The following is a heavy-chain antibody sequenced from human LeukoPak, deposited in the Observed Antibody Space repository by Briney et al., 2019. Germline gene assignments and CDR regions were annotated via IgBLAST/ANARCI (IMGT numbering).Heavy chain of an antibody. V-gene: IGHV5-51*01. CDR1: GYSFTSYW. D-gene: IGHD7-27*01. CDR3: ARHVSGAWSTFDY. CDR2: IYPGDSDT. J-gene: IGHJ4*02. Sequence: GESLKISCKGSGYSFTSYWIGWVRQMPGKGLEWMGTIYPGDSDTRYSPSFQGQVTISADKSISTVYLQWSSLKASDTAMYYCARHVSGAWSTFDYWGQGTLVTLSS.